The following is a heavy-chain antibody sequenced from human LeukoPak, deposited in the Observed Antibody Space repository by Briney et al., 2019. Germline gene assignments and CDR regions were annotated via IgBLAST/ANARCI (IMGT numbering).Heavy chain of an antibody. Sequence: SVKVSCKASGFTFTSSAVQWVRQARGQRLEWIGWIVVGSGNTNYAQKFQERVTITRDMSTSTAYMELSSLRSEDTAVYYCAADRGCSGGSCYVRFDPWDQGTLVTVSS. D-gene: IGHD2-15*01. CDR1: GFTFTSSA. CDR3: AADRGCSGGSCYVRFDP. V-gene: IGHV1-58*01. CDR2: IVVGSGNT. J-gene: IGHJ5*02.